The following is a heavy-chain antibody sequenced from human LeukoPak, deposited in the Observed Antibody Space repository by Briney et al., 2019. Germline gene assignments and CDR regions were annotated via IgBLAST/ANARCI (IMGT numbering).Heavy chain of an antibody. CDR3: AKDGYPLWDY. CDR2: IRYDGSNK. D-gene: IGHD5-18*01. CDR1: YG. Sequence: YGMHWVRQAPGKGLEWVAFIRYDGSNKYYADSVKGRFTISRDNSKNTLYLQMNSLRAEDTAVYYCAKDGYPLWDYWGQGTLVTVSS. V-gene: IGHV3-30*02. J-gene: IGHJ4*02.